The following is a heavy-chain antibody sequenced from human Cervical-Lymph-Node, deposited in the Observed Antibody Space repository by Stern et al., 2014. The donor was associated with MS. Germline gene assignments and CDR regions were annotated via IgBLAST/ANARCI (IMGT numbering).Heavy chain of an antibody. V-gene: IGHV3-21*01. CDR1: GFTFSHYS. D-gene: IGHD4-17*01. CDR2: ISNNSTHT. Sequence: EVRLVESGGGLVKPGESLRLSCDASGFTFSHYSINWVRQAPGKGLEWISSISNNSTHTYYADSVEGRFTISRDSAKDSVSLHMASLRAEDTAVYYCARARVGDYARSPHLDSWGQGTLVTVSS. J-gene: IGHJ4*02. CDR3: ARARVGDYARSPHLDS.